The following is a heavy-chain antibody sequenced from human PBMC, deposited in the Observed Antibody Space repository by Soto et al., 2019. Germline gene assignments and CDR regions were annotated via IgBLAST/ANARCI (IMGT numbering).Heavy chain of an antibody. V-gene: IGHV4-31*03. CDR3: ARRRRGEVGATHYYYGMDV. D-gene: IGHD1-26*01. CDR2: IYYSGST. CDR1: GGSISSGGYY. J-gene: IGHJ6*02. Sequence: PSETLSLTCTVSGGSISSGGYYWSWIRQHPGKGLEWIGYIYYSGSTYYNPSLKSRVTISVDTSKNQFSLKLSSVTAADTAVYYCARRRRGEVGATHYYYGMDVWGQGTTVTV.